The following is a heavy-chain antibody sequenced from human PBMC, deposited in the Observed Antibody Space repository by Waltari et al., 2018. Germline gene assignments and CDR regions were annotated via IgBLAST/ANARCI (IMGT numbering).Heavy chain of an antibody. CDR1: GFTLSSCG. J-gene: IGHJ3*02. D-gene: IGHD1-20*01. CDR2: ISFDEENK. V-gene: IGHV3-30*18. CDR3: AKDRGAPYLDTFEM. Sequence: QVQLVESGGGVVQPGKSLRLSCAVSGFTLSSCGMHWVRQTPEKGLEWVAVISFDEENKYFADSVKGRFTISRDISMNTVYLQMNSLRPDDTAVYYCAKDRGAPYLDTFEMWGQGTLVTVSS.